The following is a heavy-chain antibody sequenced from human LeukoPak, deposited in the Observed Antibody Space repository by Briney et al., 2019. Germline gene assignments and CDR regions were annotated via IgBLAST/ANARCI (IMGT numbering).Heavy chain of an antibody. D-gene: IGHD3-22*01. Sequence: GESLKISCKGSGYKFNAYWIAWVRQMPGKGLEWMGIIYPDDSDTRYSPSFQGQVTISADKSVSIAYLQWSSLKASDTAMYYCARPNISSYYDSRGYDAFDVWGQGTMVIVSS. CDR1: GYKFNAYW. CDR2: IYPDDSDT. J-gene: IGHJ3*01. V-gene: IGHV5-51*01. CDR3: ARPNISSYYDSRGYDAFDV.